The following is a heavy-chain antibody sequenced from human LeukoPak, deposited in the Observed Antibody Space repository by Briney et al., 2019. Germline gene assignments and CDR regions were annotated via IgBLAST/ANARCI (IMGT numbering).Heavy chain of an antibody. J-gene: IGHJ4*02. CDR2: IRSKANSYAT. CDR1: GFTFSGSA. CDR3: TTHRKTAMVPDY. V-gene: IGHV3-73*01. D-gene: IGHD5-18*01. Sequence: GGSLRLSCAASGFTFSGSAMHWVRQASGKGLEWVGRIRSKANSYATAYAASVKGRFTISRDDSKNTAYLQMNSLKTEDTAVYYCTTHRKTAMVPDYWGQGTLVTVSS.